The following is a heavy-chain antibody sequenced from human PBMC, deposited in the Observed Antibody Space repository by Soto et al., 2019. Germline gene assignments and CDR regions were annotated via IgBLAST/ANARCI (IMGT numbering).Heavy chain of an antibody. CDR2: VNPSGGST. D-gene: IGHD6-19*01. CDR3: ARVGSSGWLDY. CDR1: GYTFTSYY. V-gene: IGHV1-46*01. J-gene: IGHJ4*02. Sequence: ASVKVSCKASGYTFTSYYMHWVRQAPGQGLEWMGIVNPSGGSTSYAQKFQGRVTMTRDTSTSTVYMELSSLRSEDTAVYYCARVGSSGWLDYWGQGTLVTVSS.